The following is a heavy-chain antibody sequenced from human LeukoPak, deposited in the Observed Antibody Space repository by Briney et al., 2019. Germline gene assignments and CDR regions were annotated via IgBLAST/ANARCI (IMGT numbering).Heavy chain of an antibody. CDR1: GFTFSSYS. CDR2: ISSSSSSSYI. CDR3: ARDLAAGIYYYYYGMDV. J-gene: IGHJ6*02. D-gene: IGHD6-13*01. V-gene: IGHV3-21*01. Sequence: KAGGSLRLSCAASGFTFSSYSMNWVRQAPGKGLEWVSSISSSSSSSYIYYADSVKGRFTISRDNAKNSLYLQMNSLRAEDTAVYYCARDLAAGIYYYYYGMDVWGQGTTVTVSS.